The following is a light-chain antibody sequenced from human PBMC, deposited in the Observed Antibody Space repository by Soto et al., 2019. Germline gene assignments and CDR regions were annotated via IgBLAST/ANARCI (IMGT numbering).Light chain of an antibody. CDR1: SSDVGGYKY. CDR3: TSYTSSATGV. Sequence: QSALTQPASVSGSPGQSITISCTGTSSDVGGYKYVSWYQQHPGKTPKLIIYEVSNRPSGVSNRFSGSKSGNTASLTISGLQAEYEADYYCTSYTSSATGVFGGGTKVTVL. V-gene: IGLV2-14*01. CDR2: EVS. J-gene: IGLJ2*01.